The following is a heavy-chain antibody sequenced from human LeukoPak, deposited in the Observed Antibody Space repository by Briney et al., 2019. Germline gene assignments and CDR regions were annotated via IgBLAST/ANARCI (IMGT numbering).Heavy chain of an antibody. J-gene: IGHJ4*02. CDR2: INPNSGGT. D-gene: IGHD3-22*01. CDR3: ARAEYYYDSSGYEN. CDR1: GYTFTGYY. Sequence: GASVKVSCKASGYTFTGYYMHWVRQAPGQGLEWMGRINPNSGGTNYAQKFQGRVTMTRDTSISTAFMELSRLRSDDTAVYYCARAEYYYDSSGYENWGRGTLVTVSS. V-gene: IGHV1-2*06.